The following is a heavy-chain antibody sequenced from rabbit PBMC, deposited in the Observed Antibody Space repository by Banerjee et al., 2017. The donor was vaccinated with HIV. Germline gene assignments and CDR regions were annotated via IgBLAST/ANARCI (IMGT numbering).Heavy chain of an antibody. Sequence: QEQLKETGGGLVQPGGSLTLSCKASGFDFSSYGVSWVRQAPGKGLEWIGYIDPVFGNMYYASGVNGRFTISSHNAQNTLYLQLNSLTAADTATYFCARDVVVAGGGYGLWGPGTLFTVS. CDR3: ARDVVVAGGGYGL. CDR1: GFDFSSYG. D-gene: IGHD4-1*01. J-gene: IGHJ6*01. CDR2: IDPVFGNM. V-gene: IGHV1S47*01.